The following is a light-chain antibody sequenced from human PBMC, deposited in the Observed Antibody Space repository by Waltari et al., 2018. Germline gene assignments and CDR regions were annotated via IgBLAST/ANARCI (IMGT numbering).Light chain of an antibody. CDR3: CSYAGTTSIYV. CDR1: RNGVGNYTL. CDR2: EVT. V-gene: IGLV2-23*02. Sequence: QSALTQPAPVSGLPGESITISCTGTRNGVGNYTLVSWYQQHPDKAPKLIIFEVTKRPSRVSNRFSGSKSGNTASLTISGLQAEDEADYYCCSYAGTTSIYVFGSGTKVTVL. J-gene: IGLJ1*01.